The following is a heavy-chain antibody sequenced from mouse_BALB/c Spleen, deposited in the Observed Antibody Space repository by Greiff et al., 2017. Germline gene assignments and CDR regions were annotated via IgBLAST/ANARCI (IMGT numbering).Heavy chain of an antibody. CDR3: AREYDGFAY. D-gene: IGHD2-14*01. V-gene: IGHV1-7*01. CDR1: GYTFTSYW. J-gene: IGHJ3*01. CDR2: INPSTGYT. Sequence: VQLQQSGAELAKPGASVKMSCKASGYTFTSYWMHWVKQRPGQGLEWIGYINPSTGYTEYNQKIKDKATLTADKSSSTAYMQLSSLTSEDSAVYYCAREYDGFAYWGQGTLVTVSA.